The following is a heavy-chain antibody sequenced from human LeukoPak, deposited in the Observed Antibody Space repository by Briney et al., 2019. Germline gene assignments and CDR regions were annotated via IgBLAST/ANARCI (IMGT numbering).Heavy chain of an antibody. CDR1: GFTFSDYY. Sequence: GGSLRLSCAASGFTFSDYYMSWIRQAPGKGLEWVSYISGSGSTIYYADSVKGRFTISRDKAKNSLYLQMNRLRVEDTAVYYCARDGPAAGLYLDHWGQGILVTVSS. D-gene: IGHD6-25*01. V-gene: IGHV3-11*04. CDR2: ISGSGSTI. J-gene: IGHJ4*02. CDR3: ARDGPAAGLYLDH.